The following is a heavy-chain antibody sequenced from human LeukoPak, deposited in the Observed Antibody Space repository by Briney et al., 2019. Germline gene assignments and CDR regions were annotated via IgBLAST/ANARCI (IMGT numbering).Heavy chain of an antibody. Sequence: GGSLRLSCAASGFTFSSYAMSWVRQAPGKGLEWVSAISGSGGSTYYADSVKGRFTISRDNSKNTLYLQMSSLRAEDTAVYYCARGRDGYNLVDAFDIWGQGIMVTVSS. D-gene: IGHD5-24*01. CDR2: ISGSGGST. J-gene: IGHJ3*02. CDR1: GFTFSSYA. CDR3: ARGRDGYNLVDAFDI. V-gene: IGHV3-23*01.